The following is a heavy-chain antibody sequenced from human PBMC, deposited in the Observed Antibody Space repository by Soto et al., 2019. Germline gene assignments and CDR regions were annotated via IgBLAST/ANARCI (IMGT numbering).Heavy chain of an antibody. CDR2: ISWNSGNI. D-gene: IGHD2-2*01. Sequence: EVQLVESGGGLVQPGRSLRLSCAASAFTFGDYAMHWVRQAPGRGLEWVSCISWNSGNIVYVDSVEGRFTISRDNAKNSLYLQMNSLRPEDTAFYYCVKGYTTSCFARFHYWGQGALVTVSS. CDR1: AFTFGDYA. J-gene: IGHJ4*02. V-gene: IGHV3-9*01. CDR3: VKGYTTSCFARFHY.